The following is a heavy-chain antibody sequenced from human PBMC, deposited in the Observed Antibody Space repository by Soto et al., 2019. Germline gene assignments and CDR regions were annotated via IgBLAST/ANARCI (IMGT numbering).Heavy chain of an antibody. CDR1: GYTFTSYA. CDR2: INAGNGNT. CDR3: ARDLSRIAVAGTFDY. D-gene: IGHD6-19*01. V-gene: IGHV1-3*01. J-gene: IGHJ4*02. Sequence: QVQLVQSGAEVKKPGASAKVSCKASGYTFTSYAMHWVRQAPGQRLEWMGWINAGNGNTKYSQKFQGRVTITRDTSASTAYMELSSLRSEDTAVYYCARDLSRIAVAGTFDYWGQGTLVTVSS.